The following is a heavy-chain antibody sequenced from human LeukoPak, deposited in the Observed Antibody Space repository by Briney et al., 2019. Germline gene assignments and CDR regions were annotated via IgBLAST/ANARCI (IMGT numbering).Heavy chain of an antibody. CDR2: INHSGNV. CDR3: ARGGGYYFDY. J-gene: IGHJ4*02. Sequence: SETLSLTCGVYGGSFSSYYWSWIRQPPGKGLEWIGEINHSGNVNYNPSLKSRVTISMDKSKNQLYLKVTSVTAADTAVYYCARGGGYYFDYWGQGILVAVSS. V-gene: IGHV4-34*01. CDR1: GGSFSSYY. D-gene: IGHD5-12*01.